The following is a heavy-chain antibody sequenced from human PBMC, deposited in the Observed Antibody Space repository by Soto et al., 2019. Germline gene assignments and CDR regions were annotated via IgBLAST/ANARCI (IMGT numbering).Heavy chain of an antibody. CDR3: AKNPFPLLLAKYYFDY. J-gene: IGHJ4*02. V-gene: IGHV3-23*01. CDR1: GFTFSSYA. Sequence: PGGSLRLSCAASGFTFSSYAMSWVRQAPGKGLEWVSAISGSGGSTYYADSVKGRFTTSRDNSKNTLYLQMNSLRAEDTAVYYCAKNPFPLLLAKYYFDYWGQGNLVTVSS. CDR2: ISGSGGST.